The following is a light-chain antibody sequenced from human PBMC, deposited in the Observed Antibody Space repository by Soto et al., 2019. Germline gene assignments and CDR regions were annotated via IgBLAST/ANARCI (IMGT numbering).Light chain of an antibody. CDR1: SSDVGKYNL. V-gene: IGLV2-23*02. Sequence: QSVLTQPASVSGSPGQSITISCTGTSSDVGKYNLVSWYQHHPGKAPKLILYDVTQWPSGASNRFSGSKSGNTASLTIYGLRPEDDADYYCSSYGGTTTFYVFGTGTKVTVL. J-gene: IGLJ1*01. CDR2: DVT. CDR3: SSYGGTTTFYV.